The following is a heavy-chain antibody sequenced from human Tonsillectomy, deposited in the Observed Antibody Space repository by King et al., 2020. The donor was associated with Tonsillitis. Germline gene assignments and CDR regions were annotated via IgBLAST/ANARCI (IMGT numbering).Heavy chain of an antibody. CDR3: AGGIAAPGSSYWFDP. J-gene: IGHJ5*02. CDR2: INWNGGST. CDR1: GFTFEEYG. Sequence: VQLVESGGGVVRPGWFLRLSCAASGFTFEEYGMSWVRQAPGKGLEWVSGINWNGGSTGNVDSVKGRLIISIDKAKNSLYLQMNSLRAADTAFYHCAGGIAAPGSSYWFDPWGQGTLVTVSS. D-gene: IGHD6-13*01. V-gene: IGHV3-20*01.